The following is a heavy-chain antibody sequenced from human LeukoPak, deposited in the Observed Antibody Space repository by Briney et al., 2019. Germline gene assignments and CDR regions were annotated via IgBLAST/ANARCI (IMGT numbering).Heavy chain of an antibody. D-gene: IGHD3-10*01. Sequence: GGSLRLSCAASGFTVSSNYMSWVRQAPGKGLEWVSVIYSGGSTYYADSVKGRFTISRDNSKNTPYLQMNSLRAEDTAVYYCARESTRDYYGSGSRPRLHYGMDVWGQGTTVTVSS. J-gene: IGHJ6*02. CDR2: IYSGGST. CDR3: ARESTRDYYGSGSRPRLHYGMDV. CDR1: GFTVSSNY. V-gene: IGHV3-53*01.